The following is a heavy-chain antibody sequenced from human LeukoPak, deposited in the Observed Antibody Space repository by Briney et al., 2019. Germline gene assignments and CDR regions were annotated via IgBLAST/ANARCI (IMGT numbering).Heavy chain of an antibody. CDR1: GGSISSYY. CDR3: ARDMVRGVPRPFDY. J-gene: IGHJ4*02. Sequence: SETLSLTCTVSGGSISSYYWSWIRQPPGKGLEWIGYIYYSGSTNYNPSLKSRVTISVDTSKNQFSLKLSSVTAADTAVYYCARDMVRGVPRPFDYWGQGTLVTVSS. D-gene: IGHD3-10*01. V-gene: IGHV4-59*12. CDR2: IYYSGST.